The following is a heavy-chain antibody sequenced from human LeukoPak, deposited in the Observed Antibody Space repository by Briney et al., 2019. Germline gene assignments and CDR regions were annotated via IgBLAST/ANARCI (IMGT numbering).Heavy chain of an antibody. CDR1: GGSFSGYY. CDR2: INHSGST. V-gene: IGHV4-34*01. CDR3: ARARTVQLERRHWFDP. D-gene: IGHD1-1*01. J-gene: IGHJ5*02. Sequence: SETLSLTCAVYGGSFSGYYWSWIRQPPGKGLGWIGEINHSGSTNYNPSLKSRVTISVDTSKNQFSLKLSSVTAADTAVYYCARARTVQLERRHWFDPWGQGTLVTVSS.